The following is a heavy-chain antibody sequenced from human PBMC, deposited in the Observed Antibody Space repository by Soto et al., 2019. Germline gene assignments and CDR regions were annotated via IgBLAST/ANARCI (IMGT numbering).Heavy chain of an antibody. V-gene: IGHV3-23*01. J-gene: IGHJ4*02. CDR1: GFTFSSYA. Sequence: EVQLLESGGGLVQPGGSLRLSCAVAGFTFSSYAMNWVLQAPGKGLEWVSSISSGGGSTYYADSVKGRFTISRDNSKNTLYLQMNSLRAEDTAVYYCAKASPRFDYWGQGTLVTVSS. CDR3: AKASPRFDY. CDR2: ISSGGGST.